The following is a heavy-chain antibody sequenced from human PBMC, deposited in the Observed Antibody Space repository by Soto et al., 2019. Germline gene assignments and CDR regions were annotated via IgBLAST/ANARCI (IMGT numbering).Heavy chain of an antibody. CDR1: GYTLTELS. V-gene: IGHV1-24*01. CDR2: FDPEDGET. CDR3: AIKIVLGVSFDY. D-gene: IGHD3-10*02. J-gene: IGHJ4*02. Sequence: ASVQVSCKDSGYTLTELSMHWVRQAPGKGLEWMGGFDPEDGETIYAQKFQGRVTMTEDTSTDTAYMELSSLRSEDTAVYYCAIKIVLGVSFDYWGQGTLVTVSS.